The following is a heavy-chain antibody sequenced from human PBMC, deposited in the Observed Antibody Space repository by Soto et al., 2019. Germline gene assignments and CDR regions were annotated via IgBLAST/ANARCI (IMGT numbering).Heavy chain of an antibody. V-gene: IGHV4-34*01. CDR1: SGPFTGYY. CDR2: INHTGGT. D-gene: IGHD3-10*01. Sequence: QVQLQQWGAGLLKPSETLSLSCAVSSGPFTGYYWSWIRLIPGKGLEWIGEINHTGGTNYNPSLRSRVTLSVNTPPKQSSLSLTSESAADTAVYFCARVRTYYHGPGRVYYGEQGARVTVSS. J-gene: IGHJ4*02. CDR3: ARVRTYYHGPGRVYY.